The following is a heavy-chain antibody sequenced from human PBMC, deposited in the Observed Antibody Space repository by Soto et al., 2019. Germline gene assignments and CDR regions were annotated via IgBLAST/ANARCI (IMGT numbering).Heavy chain of an antibody. V-gene: IGHV4-59*12. CDR2: IFYSGHL. D-gene: IGHD1-26*01. Sequence: QVQLQESGPGLVKPSETLSLTCAVSGASFETYYWSWIRQPPGKGLEWIGYIFYSGHLTYNPSLKSRLTIAVDPSNTQIPLRRPSVTAADTAGYYFARDGGGYRFDFWGQGTRVTVSS. CDR3: ARDGGGYRFDF. J-gene: IGHJ4*02. CDR1: GASFETYY.